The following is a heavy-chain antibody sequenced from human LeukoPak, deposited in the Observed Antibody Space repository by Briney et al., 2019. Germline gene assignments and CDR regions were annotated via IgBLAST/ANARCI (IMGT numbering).Heavy chain of an antibody. Sequence: SETLSLTCTVSGGSISSYYWSWIRQPPGKGLEWIGYIYYSGSTNYNPSLKSRVTISVDTSKNQFSLKLSSVTAADTAVYYCARANHAAVPMDVWGQGTTVTVSS. D-gene: IGHD6-13*01. J-gene: IGHJ6*02. V-gene: IGHV4-59*01. CDR1: GGSISSYY. CDR3: ARANHAAVPMDV. CDR2: IYYSGST.